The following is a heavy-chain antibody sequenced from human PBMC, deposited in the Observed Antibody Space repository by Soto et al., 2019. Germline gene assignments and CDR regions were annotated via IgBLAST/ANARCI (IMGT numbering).Heavy chain of an antibody. J-gene: IGHJ1*01. CDR2: ISSSSSTI. D-gene: IGHD4-4*01. Sequence: GGSLRLSCAASGFTFSSYSMNWVRQAPGKGLEWVSYISSSSSTIYYADSVKGRFTISRDNAKNSLYLQMNSLRAEDTAVYYCSRAQSAKYFQHWGQGTLFPVSS. CDR3: SRAQSAKYFQH. CDR1: GFTFSSYS. V-gene: IGHV3-48*01.